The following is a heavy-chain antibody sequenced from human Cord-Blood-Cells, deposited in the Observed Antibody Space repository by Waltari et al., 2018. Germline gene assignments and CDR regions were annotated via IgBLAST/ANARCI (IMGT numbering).Heavy chain of an antibody. CDR3: ARGGEYSSSSGLGYFDL. CDR2: IIPIFGTA. V-gene: IGHV1-69*01. D-gene: IGHD6-6*01. J-gene: IGHJ2*01. CDR1: GGTFSSYA. Sequence: QVQLVQSGAEVKKPGSSVKVSCKASGGTFSSYAISWVRQAPGQGLEWMGGIIPIFGTANYAQKFQGRVTITADESTSTAYMELSSLRSEDTAVYYCARGGEYSSSSGLGYFDLWGRGTLVTVSS.